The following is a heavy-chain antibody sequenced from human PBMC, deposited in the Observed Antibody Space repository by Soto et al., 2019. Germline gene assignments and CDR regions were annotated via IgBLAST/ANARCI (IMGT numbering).Heavy chain of an antibody. Sequence: QVQLVQSGAEVKKPGASVKVSCKASGYTFTSYAMHWVRQAPGQRLEWMGWINAGNGNTKYPQKFQGRVTITRDTSASTAYMELSSLRSEDTAVYYCAREGVVAVAGITGDAFDIWGQGTMVTVSS. CDR1: GYTFTSYA. D-gene: IGHD6-19*01. CDR3: AREGVVAVAGITGDAFDI. V-gene: IGHV1-3*01. J-gene: IGHJ3*02. CDR2: INAGNGNT.